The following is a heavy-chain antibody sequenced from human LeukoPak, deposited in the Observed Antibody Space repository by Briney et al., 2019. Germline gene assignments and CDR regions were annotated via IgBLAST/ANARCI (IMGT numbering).Heavy chain of an antibody. CDR2: IKQDGSEK. J-gene: IGHJ4*02. Sequence: GGSLRLSCAASGFTFSDYWMHWVRQAPGKGLEWVANIKQDGSEKYYVDSVKGRFTISRDNSKNSLYLQMNSLRAEDTAVYYCARRYFDYWGQGTLVTVSS. V-gene: IGHV3-7*03. CDR1: GFTFSDYW. CDR3: ARRYFDY.